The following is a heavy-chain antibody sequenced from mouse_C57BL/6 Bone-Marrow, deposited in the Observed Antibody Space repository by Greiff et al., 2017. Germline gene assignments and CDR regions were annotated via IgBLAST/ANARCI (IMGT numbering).Heavy chain of an antibody. J-gene: IGHJ2*01. D-gene: IGHD2-4*01. Sequence: QVQLQQSGAELVRPGTSVKMSCKASGYTFTNYWIGWAKQRPGHGLEWIGDIYPGGGYTNYNEKFKGKATLTADKSSSIAYMQFSSLTSEDSAIYYCARAITTCFDYWGQGTTLTVSS. CDR2: IYPGGGYT. CDR1: GYTFTNYW. CDR3: ARAITTCFDY. V-gene: IGHV1-63*01.